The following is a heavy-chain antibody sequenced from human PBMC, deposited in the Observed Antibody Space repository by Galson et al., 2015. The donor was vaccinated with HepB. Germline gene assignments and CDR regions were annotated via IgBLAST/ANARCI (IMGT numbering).Heavy chain of an antibody. J-gene: IGHJ3*02. D-gene: IGHD3-22*01. CDR2: IIPIFGTA. V-gene: IGHV1-69*01. Sequence: KVSCKASGGTFSSYAISWVRQAPGQGLEWMGGIIPIFGTANYAQKFQGRVTITADESTSTAYMELSSLRSEDTAVYYCAKVPAYYYDSSGYNGAFDIWGQGTMVTVSS. CDR3: AKVPAYYYDSSGYNGAFDI. CDR1: GGTFSSYA.